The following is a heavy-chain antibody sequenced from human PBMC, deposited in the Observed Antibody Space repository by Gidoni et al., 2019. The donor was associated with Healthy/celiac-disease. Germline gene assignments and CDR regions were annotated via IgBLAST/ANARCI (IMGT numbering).Heavy chain of an antibody. CDR1: GFTFRSYG. CDR2: IWYDGSNK. D-gene: IGHD2-2*02. CDR3: ARDFPYCSSTSCYTTEAFDY. J-gene: IGHJ4*02. V-gene: IGHV3-33*01. Sequence: QVQLVESGGGVVQPGRSLRLSCAASGFTFRSYGMPLVRQAPGKGLEWVAVIWYDGSNKYYADSVKGRFTISRDNSKNTLYLQMNSLRAEDTAVYYCARDFPYCSSTSCYTTEAFDYWGQGTLVTVSS.